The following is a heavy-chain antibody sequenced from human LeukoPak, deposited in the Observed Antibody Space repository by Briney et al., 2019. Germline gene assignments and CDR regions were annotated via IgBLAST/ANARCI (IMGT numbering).Heavy chain of an antibody. CDR3: ARGVSDLTGYSLNY. CDR2: IKQDGSEK. CDR1: GFTFSSYW. D-gene: IGHD3-9*01. J-gene: IGHJ4*02. V-gene: IGHV3-7*01. Sequence: PGGSLRLSCAASGFTFSSYWMSWVRQAPGKGLEWVANIKQDGSEKYYVDSVRGRFTISRDNAKNSLYLQMNSLRAEDTAVYYCARGVSDLTGYSLNYWGQGTLVTVSS.